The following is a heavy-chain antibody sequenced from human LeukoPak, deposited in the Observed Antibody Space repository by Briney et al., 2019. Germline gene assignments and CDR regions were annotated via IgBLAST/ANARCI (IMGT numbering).Heavy chain of an antibody. Sequence: SETLSLTCAVSGGSISSSNWWSWVRQPPGKGLEWIGSIYYSGSTYYNPSLKSRVTISVDTSKNQFSLKLSSVTAADTAVYYCARGARGPKAGRDGYNGYWGQGTLVTVSS. CDR1: GGSISSSNW. J-gene: IGHJ4*02. CDR2: IYYSGST. D-gene: IGHD5-24*01. V-gene: IGHV4-4*02. CDR3: ARGARGPKAGRDGYNGY.